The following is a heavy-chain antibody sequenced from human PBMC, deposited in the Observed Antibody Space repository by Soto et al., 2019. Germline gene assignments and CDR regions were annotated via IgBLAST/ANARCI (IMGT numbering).Heavy chain of an antibody. V-gene: IGHV3-11*01. CDR1: GFTFSDYY. Sequence: QVQLVESGGGLVKPGGSLRLSCAASGFTFSDYYMSWIRQAPGKGLEWVSYISNSGSTIYYADSVKGRFTMSRDNAKNSLYLQMNSLRGEDTAVYYCARDKDSSGYYYVQINCGQGTLVTVSS. CDR2: ISNSGSTI. D-gene: IGHD3-22*01. CDR3: ARDKDSSGYYYVQIN. J-gene: IGHJ4*02.